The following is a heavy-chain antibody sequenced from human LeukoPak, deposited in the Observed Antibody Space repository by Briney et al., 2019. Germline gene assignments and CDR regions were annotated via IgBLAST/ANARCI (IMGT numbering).Heavy chain of an antibody. CDR3: RISSGYYYASGYYYYMDV. V-gene: IGHV4-34*01. CDR1: GGSFSGYY. J-gene: IGHJ6*03. CDR2: INHSGST. D-gene: IGHD3-22*01. Sequence: SETLSLTCAVYGGSFSGYYWSWIRQPPGKGLEWIGEINHSGSTNYNPSLKSRVTISVDTSKNQFSLKLCSVTAADTAVYYCRISSGYYYASGYYYYMDVWGKGTTVTISS.